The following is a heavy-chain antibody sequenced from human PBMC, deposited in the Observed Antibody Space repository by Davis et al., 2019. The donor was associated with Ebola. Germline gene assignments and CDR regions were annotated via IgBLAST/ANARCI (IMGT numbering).Heavy chain of an antibody. CDR3: ARVVTTVTTGWFDP. CDR1: GFTFDDYG. Sequence: GESLKISCAASGFTFDDYGMSWVRQAPGKGLEWVSYISSSGSTIYYADSVKGRFTISRDNAKNSLYLQMNSLRAEDTAVYYCARVVTTVTTGWFDPWGQGTLVTVSS. V-gene: IGHV3-48*03. D-gene: IGHD4-17*01. CDR2: ISSSGSTI. J-gene: IGHJ5*02.